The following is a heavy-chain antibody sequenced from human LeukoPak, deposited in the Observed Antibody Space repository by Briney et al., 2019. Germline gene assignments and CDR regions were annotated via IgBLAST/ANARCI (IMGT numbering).Heavy chain of an antibody. Sequence: ASVKVSCKVSGYTLTELSMHWVRQAPGQRPEWMGWVNTGLGSTKYSQKFHGRVTMTRDTSASTAYMELSSLRSEDTAVYFCARDGGGYCSSTSCYYWFDPWGQGTLVTVSS. D-gene: IGHD2-2*01. CDR2: VNTGLGST. V-gene: IGHV1-3*04. J-gene: IGHJ5*02. CDR1: GYTLTELS. CDR3: ARDGGGYCSSTSCYYWFDP.